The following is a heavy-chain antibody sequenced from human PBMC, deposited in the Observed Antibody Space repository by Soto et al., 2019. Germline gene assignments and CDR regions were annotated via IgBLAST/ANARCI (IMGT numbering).Heavy chain of an antibody. D-gene: IGHD5-12*01. Sequence: SETLSLTCTVSGGSISSGGYYWSWIRQHPGEGLEWIGYIYYSGSTYYNPSLKSRVAISVDTSKNQLSLKLSSVTAADTAIYYCARNRDGYNQYYFDDWGQGTLVTVSS. CDR2: IYYSGST. V-gene: IGHV4-31*03. CDR3: ARNRDGYNQYYFDD. J-gene: IGHJ4*02. CDR1: GGSISSGGYY.